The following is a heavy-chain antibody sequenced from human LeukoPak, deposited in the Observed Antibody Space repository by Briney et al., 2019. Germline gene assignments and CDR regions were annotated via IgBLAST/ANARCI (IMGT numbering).Heavy chain of an antibody. Sequence: SETLSLTCTVSGGSISSYSWSWIRQPAVKGLEWIGRMYTSGSTKYNPSLKSRVTMSVDTSKNQFSLKLSSVTAADTAVYYCARETTIRPFDYWGQGTLVTVSS. CDR3: ARETTIRPFDY. V-gene: IGHV4-4*07. J-gene: IGHJ4*02. CDR2: MYTSGST. CDR1: GGSISSYS. D-gene: IGHD1-1*01.